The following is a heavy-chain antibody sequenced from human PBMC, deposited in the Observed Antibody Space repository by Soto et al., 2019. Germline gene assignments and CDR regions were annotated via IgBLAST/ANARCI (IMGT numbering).Heavy chain of an antibody. J-gene: IGHJ4*02. CDR1: GGSLSSYY. V-gene: IGHV4-59*01. CDR3: ARYYNFFWYFDY. D-gene: IGHD1-1*01. Sequence: SETLSLTCTVSGGSLSSYYWSWIRQSPGKGLEWIGYIYNSGSTNYNPSLKSRVTISVDTSKNQFSLKLSSVTAADTAVYYCARYYNFFWYFDYWGQGALVTVSS. CDR2: IYNSGST.